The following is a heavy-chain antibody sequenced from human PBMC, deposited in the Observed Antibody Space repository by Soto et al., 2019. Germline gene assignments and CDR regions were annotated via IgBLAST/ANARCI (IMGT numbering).Heavy chain of an antibody. J-gene: IGHJ6*02. Sequence: SVKVSCKASGGTFSSYTISWVRQAPGQGLEWMGRIIPILGIANYAQKFQGRVTITADKSTSTAYMELSSLRSEDTAVYYCASRIVVVPAAIRINYYYGMDVWGQGTTVTSP. CDR3: ASRIVVVPAAIRINYYYGMDV. CDR1: GGTFSSYT. V-gene: IGHV1-69*02. CDR2: IIPILGIA. D-gene: IGHD2-2*02.